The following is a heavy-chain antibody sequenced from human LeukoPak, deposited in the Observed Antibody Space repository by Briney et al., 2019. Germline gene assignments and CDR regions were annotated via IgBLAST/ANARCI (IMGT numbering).Heavy chain of an antibody. CDR2: IDYGGST. Sequence: SETLSLTCTVSGGSISSGGYYWSWIRQPPGKGLEWIGSIDYGGSTHYNPSLKSRATISIDTSKNQFSLKLSSVTAADTAVYYCAREYTLYRSGWFLDYWGQGTVVTVSS. CDR3: AREYTLYRSGWFLDY. J-gene: IGHJ4*02. V-gene: IGHV4-39*07. CDR1: GGSISSGGYY. D-gene: IGHD6-19*01.